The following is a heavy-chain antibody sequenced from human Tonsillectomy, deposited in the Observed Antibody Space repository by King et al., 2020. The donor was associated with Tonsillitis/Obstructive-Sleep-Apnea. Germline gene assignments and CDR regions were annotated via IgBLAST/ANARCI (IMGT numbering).Heavy chain of an antibody. D-gene: IGHD7-27*01. J-gene: IGHJ4*02. CDR3: ARDWVGKGKGYYFDY. Sequence: QLVQSGAEVKKSGSSVKVSCKASGGTFSSYAISWVRQAPGQGLEWMGGIIPILGIANYAQKFQGRVTITADKSTSTAYMELSSLRSEDTAVYYCARDWVGKGKGYYFDYWGQGTLVTVSS. CDR2: IIPILGIA. V-gene: IGHV1-69*10. CDR1: GGTFSSYA.